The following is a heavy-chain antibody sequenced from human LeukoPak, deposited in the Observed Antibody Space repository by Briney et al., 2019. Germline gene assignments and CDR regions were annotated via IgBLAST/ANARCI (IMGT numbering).Heavy chain of an antibody. D-gene: IGHD6-13*01. CDR1: GFTFSSYA. CDR2: ISGSGGST. Sequence: GGSLRLSCAASGFTFSSYAMGWVRQAPGKGLEWVSAISGSGGSTYYADSVKGRFTISRDNSKNTLYLQMNGLRAEDTAVYYCAKDHSSSWYYFDYWGQGTLVTVSS. V-gene: IGHV3-23*01. J-gene: IGHJ4*02. CDR3: AKDHSSSWYYFDY.